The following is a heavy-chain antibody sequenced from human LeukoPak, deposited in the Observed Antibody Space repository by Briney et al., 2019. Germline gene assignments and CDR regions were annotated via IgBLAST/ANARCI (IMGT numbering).Heavy chain of an antibody. D-gene: IGHD3-3*01. CDR3: ARGGFWSGYTWFDP. CDR2: IYHSGST. Sequence: PSETLSLTCAVSGYSISSGYYWGWIRQPPGKGLEWIGSIYHSGSTYYNPSLKSRVTISVDTSKNQFSLKLSSVTAADTAVYYCARGGFWSGYTWFDPWGQGTLVTVSS. J-gene: IGHJ5*02. V-gene: IGHV4-38-2*01. CDR1: GYSISSGYY.